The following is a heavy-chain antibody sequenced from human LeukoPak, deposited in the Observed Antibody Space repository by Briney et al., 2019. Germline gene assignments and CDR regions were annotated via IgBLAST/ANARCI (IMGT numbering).Heavy chain of an antibody. D-gene: IGHD2-2*02. V-gene: IGHV1-2*06. J-gene: IGHJ5*02. CDR3: AREPTRVVPAAIRRPNWFDP. Sequence: GASVKVSCTASGYTFTGYYMHWVRQAPGQGLEWMGRINPNSGGTNYAQKFQGRVTMTRDTSISTAYMELSRLRSDDTAVYYCAREPTRVVPAAIRRPNWFDPWGQGTLVTVSS. CDR1: GYTFTGYY. CDR2: INPNSGGT.